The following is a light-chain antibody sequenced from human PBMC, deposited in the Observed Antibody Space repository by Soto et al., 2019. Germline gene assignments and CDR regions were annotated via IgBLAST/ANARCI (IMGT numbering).Light chain of an antibody. Sequence: QPVLTQPPSASASLGASDTLTCTLSSGYSNYKVDWYQQRPGKGPRFVMRVGTGGIVGSKGDGIPDRFSVLGSGLNRYLTIKNIQEEDESDYHCGADHGSGSNLVVFGGGTKLTVL. CDR1: SGYSNYK. CDR2: VGTGGIVG. V-gene: IGLV9-49*01. CDR3: GADHGSGSNLVV. J-gene: IGLJ2*01.